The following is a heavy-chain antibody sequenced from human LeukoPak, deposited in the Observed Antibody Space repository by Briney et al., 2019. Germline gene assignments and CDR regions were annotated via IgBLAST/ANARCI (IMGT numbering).Heavy chain of an antibody. CDR2: ISGSGGST. CDR1: GFTFSSYA. CDR3: AKHRVSSWYSFVDY. J-gene: IGHJ4*02. Sequence: GSLRLSCAASGFTFSSYAMSWVHQAPGKGLEWVSAISGSGGSTYYADSVKGRFTISRVNSKNTLYLQMNSLRAEDTAVYYCAKHRVSSWYSFVDYWGQGTLVTVSS. V-gene: IGHV3-23*01. D-gene: IGHD6-13*01.